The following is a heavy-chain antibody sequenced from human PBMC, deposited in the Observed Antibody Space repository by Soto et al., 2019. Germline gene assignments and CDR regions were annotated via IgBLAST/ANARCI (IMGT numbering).Heavy chain of an antibody. CDR1: GYTFTSYA. Sequence: QVQLVQSGAEEKKPGASVKVSCKASGYTFTSYAMHWVRQAPGQRLEWMGWINAGNGNTKYSQKFQGRVTITRDTAASTAYMELSSLRSEDTAVYYCARGCSGGSCLYYYYYGMDVWGQGTTVTVSS. V-gene: IGHV1-3*05. D-gene: IGHD2-15*01. CDR3: ARGCSGGSCLYYYYYGMDV. J-gene: IGHJ6*02. CDR2: INAGNGNT.